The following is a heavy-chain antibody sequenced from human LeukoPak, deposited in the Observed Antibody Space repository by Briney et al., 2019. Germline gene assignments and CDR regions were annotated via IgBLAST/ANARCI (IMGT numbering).Heavy chain of an antibody. V-gene: IGHV3-7*01. CDR3: ARDKDFTIDY. J-gene: IGHJ4*02. CDR2: MRTDGSVP. D-gene: IGHD3-10*01. CDR1: GFTFSYYM. Sequence: PGGSLRLSCEVSGFTFSYYMMTWVRQAPGEGLEWVANMRTDGSVPSYVDSAKGRFTISRDNAKSSPYLQMNNLRVEDTAVYYCARDKDFTIDYWGQGTLVTVSS.